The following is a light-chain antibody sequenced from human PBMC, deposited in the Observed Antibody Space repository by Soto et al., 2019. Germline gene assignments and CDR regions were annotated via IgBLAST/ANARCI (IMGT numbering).Light chain of an antibody. CDR2: KAS. V-gene: IGKV1-5*03. CDR1: QSVTTS. CDR3: QQYDAYAYM. J-gene: IGKJ2*01. Sequence: DIQMTQSPSTLSASVGDRATITCRASQSVTTSLAGYRQNPGKAPKLLIFKASALESGVPSRFSGRRSGTELALTISRLQHDDFGNYCCQQYDAYAYMFGHGTKRQIK.